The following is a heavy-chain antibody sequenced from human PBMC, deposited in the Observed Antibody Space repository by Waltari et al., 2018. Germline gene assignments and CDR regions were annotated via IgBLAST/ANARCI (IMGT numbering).Heavy chain of an antibody. Sequence: QVTLRESGPALVKPTQTLTLTCTFSGFSISTSVMCVSWICQPPGKALEWLARIDWDDDKYYSTSLKTRLTISKDTSKNQVVLTMTNMDPVDTATYYCARVIAAAFYGMDVWGQGTTVTVSS. D-gene: IGHD6-13*01. CDR3: ARVIAAAFYGMDV. J-gene: IGHJ6*02. V-gene: IGHV2-70*15. CDR2: IDWDDDK. CDR1: GFSISTSVMC.